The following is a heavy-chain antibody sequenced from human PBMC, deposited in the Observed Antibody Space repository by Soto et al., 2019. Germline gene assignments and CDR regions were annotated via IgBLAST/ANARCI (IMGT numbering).Heavy chain of an antibody. CDR3: ARDARGYSYGSPYYFGY. V-gene: IGHV1-69*13. D-gene: IGHD5-18*01. J-gene: IGHJ4*02. CDR2: IIPIFGTA. Sequence: SVKVSCKASGGTFSSYAISWVRQAPGQGLEWMGGIIPIFGTANYAQKFQGRVTITADESTSTAYMELSSLRSEDTAVYYCARDARGYSYGSPYYFGYWGQGTLVTVSS. CDR1: GGTFSSYA.